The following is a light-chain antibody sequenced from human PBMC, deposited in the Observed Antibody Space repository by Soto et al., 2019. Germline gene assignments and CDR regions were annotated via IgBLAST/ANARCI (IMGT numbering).Light chain of an antibody. CDR3: QQGYSTLPYT. Sequence: DIQMTQSPSSLSASVGDRVTITCRASQIIRTYLNWYQQKPGKAPKLLVHSASTLHSGVSSRFSGSGSGTNFTLTINKLQPEDYATYFCQQGYSTLPYTFGQGNKVDIK. J-gene: IGKJ2*01. CDR1: QIIRTY. CDR2: SAS. V-gene: IGKV1-39*01.